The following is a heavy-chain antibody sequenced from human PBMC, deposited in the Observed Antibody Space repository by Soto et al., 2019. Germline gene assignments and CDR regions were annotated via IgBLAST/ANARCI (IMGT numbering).Heavy chain of an antibody. Sequence: ASVKVSCKASGYTFTSYDINWVRQATGQGLEWMGWMNPNSGNTGYAQKFQGRVTMTRNTSISTAYMELSSLRSEDRAVYYCASISHYTMIGYYYGMDVWGQGTTVTV. CDR2: MNPNSGNT. J-gene: IGHJ6*02. V-gene: IGHV1-8*01. D-gene: IGHD3-10*02. CDR3: ASISHYTMIGYYYGMDV. CDR1: GYTFTSYD.